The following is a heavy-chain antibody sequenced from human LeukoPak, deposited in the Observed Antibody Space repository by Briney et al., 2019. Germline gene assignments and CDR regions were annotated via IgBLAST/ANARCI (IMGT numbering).Heavy chain of an antibody. D-gene: IGHD6-13*01. J-gene: IGHJ6*03. Sequence: SQTLSLTCAISGDSVSSNSAAWNWIRQSPSRDLEWLGRTYYRSTWYNDYAVSVKSRITINPDTSKNQFSLQLNSVTPEDTAVYYCAREAGYSSSWIKNYYYYYYMDVWGKGTTVTVSS. V-gene: IGHV6-1*01. CDR1: GDSVSSNSAA. CDR3: AREAGYSSSWIKNYYYYYYMDV. CDR2: TYYRSTWYN.